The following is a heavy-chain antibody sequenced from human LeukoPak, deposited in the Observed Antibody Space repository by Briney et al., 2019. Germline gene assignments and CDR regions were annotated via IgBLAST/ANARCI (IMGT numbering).Heavy chain of an antibody. J-gene: IGHJ3*02. V-gene: IGHV1-2*02. Sequence: AASVKVSCKASGYTFTGYYMHWVRQAPGQGLEWMGWINPNSGGTNYAQKFQGRVTMTRDTSISTAYMELSRLRSDDTAVYYCARDRVLYSSFPPWAFDIWGQGTMVTVSS. CDR1: GYTFTGYY. D-gene: IGHD6-6*01. CDR3: ARDRVLYSSFPPWAFDI. CDR2: INPNSGGT.